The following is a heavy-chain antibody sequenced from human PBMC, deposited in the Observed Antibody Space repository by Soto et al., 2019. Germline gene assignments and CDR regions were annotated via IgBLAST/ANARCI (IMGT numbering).Heavy chain of an antibody. CDR3: AKEVIVGTRNHWFDP. CDR2: ISGTT. V-gene: IGHV3-23*01. D-gene: IGHD1-26*01. CDR1: GFTFSTYG. Sequence: HPGGALRLSCAASGFTFSTYGMSWFRQAPGKGLEWVSAISGTTYYADSVKGRFTISRDNSKNTLYPQMNSLRVEDTAVYYCAKEVIVGTRNHWFDPWGQGSLVTVSP. J-gene: IGHJ5*02.